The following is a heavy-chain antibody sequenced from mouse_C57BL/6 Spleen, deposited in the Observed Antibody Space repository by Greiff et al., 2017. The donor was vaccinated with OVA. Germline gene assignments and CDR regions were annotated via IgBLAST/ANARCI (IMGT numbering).Heavy chain of an antibody. CDR3: ARPTDPHYYGSSWFAY. J-gene: IGHJ3*01. D-gene: IGHD1-1*01. Sequence: QVQLQQSGPELVKPGASVKISCKASGYAFRSSWMNWVKQRPGTGLEWIGRIFPGDGVTNFNGKFKGKATLTADKSSSTAYIQLSSLTSEASAVYFWARPTDPHYYGSSWFAYWGQGTLVTVSA. CDR1: GYAFRSSW. CDR2: IFPGDGVT. V-gene: IGHV1-82*01.